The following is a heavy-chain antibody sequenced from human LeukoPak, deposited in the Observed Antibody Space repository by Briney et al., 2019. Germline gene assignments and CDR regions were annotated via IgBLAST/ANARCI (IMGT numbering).Heavy chain of an antibody. V-gene: IGHV3-21*01. CDR3: ERDGAGPGRAFDI. Sequence: GGSLRLSCAASGFTFSSYSMNWVRQAPGKGLEWVSSISSSSSYIYYADSVKGRFTISRDNAKNSLYLQMNSLRAEDTAVYYCERDGAGPGRAFDIWGQGTMVTVSS. J-gene: IGHJ3*02. CDR1: GFTFSSYS. CDR2: ISSSSSYI.